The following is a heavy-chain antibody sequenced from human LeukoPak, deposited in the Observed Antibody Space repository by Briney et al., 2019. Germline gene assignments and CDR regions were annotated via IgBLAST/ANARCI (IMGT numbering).Heavy chain of an antibody. CDR1: GGSISSYY. J-gene: IGHJ6*03. CDR2: IYTSGST. V-gene: IGHV4-4*09. Sequence: SETLSLTCTVSGGSISSYYWSWIRQPPGKGLEWIGYIYTSGSTNYNPSLKSQVTISVDTSKNQFSLKLSSVTAADTAVYYCARSPNYYYYYMDVWGKGTTVTVSS. CDR3: ARSPNYYYYYMDV.